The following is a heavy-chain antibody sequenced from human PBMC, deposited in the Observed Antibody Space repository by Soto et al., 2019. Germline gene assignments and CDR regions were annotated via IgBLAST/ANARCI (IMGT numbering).Heavy chain of an antibody. CDR1: SDSIRGGNYY. Sequence: SETLSLTCSVSSDSIRGGNYYWSWIRQSPGKGLDFIGYIYYNGTTHYNPSLKSRVSMSVDTSKNQFSLRLSSVTAADTAVYYCARAWGNFYDYTQYYFDPWGQGTLVTVS. J-gene: IGHJ5*02. CDR2: IYYNGTT. V-gene: IGHV4-30-4*01. CDR3: ARAWGNFYDYTQYYFDP. D-gene: IGHD3-16*01.